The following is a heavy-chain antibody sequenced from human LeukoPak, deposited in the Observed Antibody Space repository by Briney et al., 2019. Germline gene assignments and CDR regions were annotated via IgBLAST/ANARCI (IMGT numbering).Heavy chain of an antibody. Sequence: ASVKVSCKTSGYTFTSSVITWVRQAPGQELEWMGWISTYNGYSKYAQNLQGRVTMTADTSTSTAYMELSSLRSDDTAVYYCAKNSTGGYSDYWGQGTLVTVSS. D-gene: IGHD6-19*01. CDR3: AKNSTGGYSDY. CDR2: ISTYNGYS. CDR1: GYTFTSSV. J-gene: IGHJ4*02. V-gene: IGHV1-18*01.